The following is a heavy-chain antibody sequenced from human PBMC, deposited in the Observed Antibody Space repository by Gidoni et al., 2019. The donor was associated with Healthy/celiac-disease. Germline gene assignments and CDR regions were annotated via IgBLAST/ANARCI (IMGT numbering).Heavy chain of an antibody. V-gene: IGHV1-8*01. CDR3: AREPRPTTGTTDY. Sequence: QVQLVQSGAEVKKPGASVKVSGKASGSTFTSYDIHWVRQATGQGLEWLGWMNPNSGNTVEAKKFQGRVTMTRNTSISTDYMELSSMRSEDTAVYYCAREPRPTTGTTDYWGQGTLVTVSS. CDR2: MNPNSGNT. D-gene: IGHD4-17*01. CDR1: GSTFTSYD. J-gene: IGHJ4*02.